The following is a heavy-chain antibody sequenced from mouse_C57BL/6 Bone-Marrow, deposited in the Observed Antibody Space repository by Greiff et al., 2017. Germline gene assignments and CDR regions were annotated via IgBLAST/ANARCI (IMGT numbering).Heavy chain of an antibody. CDR2: IYPGSGST. J-gene: IGHJ3*01. CDR1: GYTFTDYV. Sequence: VKLMESGPELVKPGASVKMSCKASGYTFTDYVISWVKQRTGQGLEWIGEIYPGSGSTYNNEKFKGRATLTADKSSNTAYMQFSSLTSEDSAVYFCARLGYGHYAWFAYWGQGTLVTVSA. D-gene: IGHD2-1*01. V-gene: IGHV1-77*01. CDR3: ARLGYGHYAWFAY.